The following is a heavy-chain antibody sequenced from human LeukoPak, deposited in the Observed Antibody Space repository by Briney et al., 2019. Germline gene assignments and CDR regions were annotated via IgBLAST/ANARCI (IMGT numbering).Heavy chain of an antibody. V-gene: IGHV4-4*07. CDR2: SHTSGST. Sequence: SETLSLTCNVSGGSISNSYWNWIRQPAGKGLEWIGRSHTSGSTYYIPSLKRRVTMSLDTSNNHFSLKLTSVTAADTAVYYCARTSGSYDIQLYLFDYWGQGTLVTVSS. CDR3: ARTSGSYDIQLYLFDY. D-gene: IGHD1-26*01. CDR1: GGSISNSY. J-gene: IGHJ4*02.